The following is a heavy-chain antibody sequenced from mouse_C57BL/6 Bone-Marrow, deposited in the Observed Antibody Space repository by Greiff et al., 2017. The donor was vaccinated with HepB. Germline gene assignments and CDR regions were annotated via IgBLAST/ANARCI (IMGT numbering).Heavy chain of an antibody. CDR1: GFTFSSYA. D-gene: IGHD1-1*01. J-gene: IGHJ2*01. V-gene: IGHV5-4*01. CDR3: ARDTTVVAFYYFDY. CDR2: ISDGGSYT. Sequence: EVQRVESGGGLVKPGGSLKLSCAASGFTFSSYAMSWVRQTPEKRLEWVATISDGGSYTYYPDNVKGRFTISRDNAKNNLYLQMSHLKSEDTAMYYCARDTTVVAFYYFDYWGQGTTLTVSS.